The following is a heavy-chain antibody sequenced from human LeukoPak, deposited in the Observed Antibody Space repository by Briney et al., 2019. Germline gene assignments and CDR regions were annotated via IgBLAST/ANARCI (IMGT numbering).Heavy chain of an antibody. CDR3: ARSGGDFWSGSFDYLDY. V-gene: IGHV4-4*07. CDR1: GGSISSYC. CDR2: GYITASN. Sequence: RSSETLSLTCTVSGGSISSYCWCWFRQPARQGLEWEGRGYITASNNYNPSLQSRVTMSVDTSKCQFSLRLSSVAAADTDVYSCARSGGDFWSGSFDYLDYWGQGTLVTVSS. D-gene: IGHD3-3*01. J-gene: IGHJ4*02.